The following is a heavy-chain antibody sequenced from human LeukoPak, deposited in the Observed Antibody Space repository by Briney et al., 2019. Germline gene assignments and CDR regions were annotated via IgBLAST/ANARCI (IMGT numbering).Heavy chain of an antibody. J-gene: IGHJ5*02. D-gene: IGHD4-17*01. Sequence: ASVKVSCKASGYTFTSYYMHWVRQAPGQGLEWMGIINPSGGSTSYAQKFQGRVTMTRDTSTSTVYMELSSLRSEDTAVYYCARDGDHTLYRDYGMNWFDPWGQGTLVTVSS. V-gene: IGHV1-46*01. CDR1: GYTFTSYY. CDR3: ARDGDHTLYRDYGMNWFDP. CDR2: INPSGGST.